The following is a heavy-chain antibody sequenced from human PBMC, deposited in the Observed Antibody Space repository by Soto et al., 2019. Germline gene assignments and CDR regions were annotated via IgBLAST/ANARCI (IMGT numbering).Heavy chain of an antibody. D-gene: IGHD1-26*01. CDR2: ISSDGSNK. V-gene: IGHV3-30-3*01. J-gene: IGHJ4*02. CDR3: ARDDEGGSDCDLGY. Sequence: GGSLGLSCAVSGFSLSSHAMHWVRQAPGKGLEWVTLISSDGSNKYYADSVKGRFTTSRDNSKNTMYLQMNSLRVEDTAVYYCARDDEGGSDCDLGYWGQGALVTVSS. CDR1: GFSLSSHA.